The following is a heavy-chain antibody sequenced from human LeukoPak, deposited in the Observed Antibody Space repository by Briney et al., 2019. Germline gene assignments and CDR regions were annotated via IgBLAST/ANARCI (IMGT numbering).Heavy chain of an antibody. J-gene: IGHJ6*02. Sequence: PGGSLRLSCAASGFTFSSYWMNWVRQVPGKGLEWVANINQDGSERYYVDSVKGRFTIPRDNAKNSLSLQMNSLRAEDTALYYCARGNAMGVWGQGTTVTASS. CDR2: INQDGSER. CDR3: ARGNAMGV. V-gene: IGHV3-7*01. CDR1: GFTFSSYW.